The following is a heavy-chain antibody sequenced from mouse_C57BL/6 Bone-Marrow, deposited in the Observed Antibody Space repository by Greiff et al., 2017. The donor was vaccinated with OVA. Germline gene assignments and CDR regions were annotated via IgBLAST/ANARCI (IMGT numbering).Heavy chain of an antibody. V-gene: IGHV5-17*01. CDR1: GFTFSDYG. J-gene: IGHJ1*03. CDR2: ISSGSSTI. CDR3: ARINYWYFDV. Sequence: DVKLVESGGGLVKPGGSLKLSCAASGFTFSDYGMHWVRQAPEKGLEWVAYISSGSSTIYYADTVKGRFTISRDNAKNTRFLQMTSLRSEDTAMYYCARINYWYFDVWGTGTTVTVSS.